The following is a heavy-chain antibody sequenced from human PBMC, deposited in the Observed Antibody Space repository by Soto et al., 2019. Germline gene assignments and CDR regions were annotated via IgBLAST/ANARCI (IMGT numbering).Heavy chain of an antibody. Sequence: PGGSLRLSCAASVFTFSHAWMSWVRQAPGKGLEWVGRIKSQADGGTTDYAAPVKGRFTISRDDSKNTLYLQLNSLKTEDTAVYYCTTVAGYCSGARCHVWGQGTTVTVSS. CDR1: VFTFSHAW. J-gene: IGHJ6*02. CDR2: IKSQADGGTT. CDR3: TTVAGYCSGARCHV. V-gene: IGHV3-15*01. D-gene: IGHD2-15*01.